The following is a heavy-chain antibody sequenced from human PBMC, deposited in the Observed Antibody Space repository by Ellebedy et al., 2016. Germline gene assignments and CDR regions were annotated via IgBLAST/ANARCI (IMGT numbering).Heavy chain of an antibody. J-gene: IGHJ4*02. V-gene: IGHV3-23*01. CDR2: FSAVGGST. CDR3: VVRLPMII. D-gene: IGHD3-22*01. CDR1: GFSFSSFA. Sequence: GESLKISCAASGFSFSSFAMSWVRQAPGKGLEWVSSFSAVGGSTIYADSVKGRFTISRDNSKNTLYLQMSSLRAEDTAIYYCVVRLPMIIWGQGTLVTVSS.